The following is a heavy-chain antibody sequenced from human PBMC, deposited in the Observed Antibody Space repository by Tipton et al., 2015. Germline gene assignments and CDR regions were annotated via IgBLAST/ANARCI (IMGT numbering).Heavy chain of an antibody. CDR2: IYYSGST. J-gene: IGHJ5*02. V-gene: IGHV4-61*01. D-gene: IGHD3-3*01. CDR1: AYSISSDYY. Sequence: TLSLTCAVSAYSISSDYYWSWIRQSPGEGLEWIGYIYYSGSTNYNPSLRSRVAMSMDTSKNQFSLKLSSVIAADTAVYYCAREAIFGVAYWFDPWGPGTLVTVSS. CDR3: AREAIFGVAYWFDP.